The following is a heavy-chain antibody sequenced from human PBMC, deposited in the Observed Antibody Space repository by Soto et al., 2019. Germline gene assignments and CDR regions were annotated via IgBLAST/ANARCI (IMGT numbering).Heavy chain of an antibody. CDR1: GGSISSGDYY. D-gene: IGHD2-8*01. J-gene: IGHJ3*02. V-gene: IGHV4-31*03. CDR2: IYYSGST. Sequence: QVQLQESGPGLVKPSQTLSLTCTVSGGSISSGDYYWSWIRQHPGKGLEWVGYIYYSGSTYYNPSLKSRVTISVDTSKNQFSLKLSSVTAADTAVYYCARVLGLVYAFDIWGQGTMVTVSS. CDR3: ARVLGLVYAFDI.